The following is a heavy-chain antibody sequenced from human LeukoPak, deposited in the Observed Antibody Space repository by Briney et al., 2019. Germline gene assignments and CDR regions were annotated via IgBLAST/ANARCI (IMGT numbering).Heavy chain of an antibody. J-gene: IGHJ4*02. V-gene: IGHV3-73*01. Sequence: HPGGSLRLSCAASGFTFSGSAMHWVRQAPGKGLEWVGRIRSKANSYATAYAASVKGRFTISRDDSKNTAYLQMNSLKTEDTAVYYCTRLGYYYGSGSPNQYWGQGTLVTVSS. D-gene: IGHD3-10*01. CDR2: IRSKANSYAT. CDR1: GFTFSGSA. CDR3: TRLGYYYGSGSPNQY.